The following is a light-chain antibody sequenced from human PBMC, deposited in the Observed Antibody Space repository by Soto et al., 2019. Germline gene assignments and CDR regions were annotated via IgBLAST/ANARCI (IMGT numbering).Light chain of an antibody. J-gene: IGLJ2*01. CDR1: SSDIGIYNY. CDR3: CSYAGRYTMV. V-gene: IGLV2-11*01. CDR2: DVN. Sequence: QSVLTQSRSVSGSPGQSVTISCSGSSSDIGIYNYVSWYQHHPGKVPKVLIYDVNKRPSGVPDRFSGSKSGNTASLTSSGLQADDEADYYCCSYAGRYTMVFGGGTKLTVL.